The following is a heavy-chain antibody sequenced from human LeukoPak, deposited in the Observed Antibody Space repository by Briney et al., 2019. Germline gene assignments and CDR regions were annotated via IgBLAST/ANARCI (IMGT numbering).Heavy chain of an antibody. Sequence: ASVKVSCKASGYTFTGYYMPWVRQAPGQGLEWMGWINPNSGGTNYAQKFQGRVTMTRDTSISTAYKELSRLRSDDTAVYYCARVSSSWFSSFDYWGQGTLVTVSS. J-gene: IGHJ4*02. D-gene: IGHD6-13*01. V-gene: IGHV1-2*02. CDR1: GYTFTGYY. CDR2: INPNSGGT. CDR3: ARVSSSWFSSFDY.